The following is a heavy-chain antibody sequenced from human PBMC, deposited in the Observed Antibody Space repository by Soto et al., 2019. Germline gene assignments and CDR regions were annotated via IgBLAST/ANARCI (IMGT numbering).Heavy chain of an antibody. D-gene: IGHD3-9*01. Sequence: SGPTLVNPPQTLTLTCTFSGFSLSTTGVGVGWIRQPPGKALEWLALIYWDDDKRYSPSLKSRLTITKDTSRNQVVLTMTNMDPVDTATYYCAHRLPYYDISTGYLDGNPFGFDYWGQGTLVTVSS. J-gene: IGHJ4*02. CDR3: AHRLPYYDISTGYLDGNPFGFDY. V-gene: IGHV2-5*02. CDR1: GFSLSTTGVG. CDR2: IYWDDDK.